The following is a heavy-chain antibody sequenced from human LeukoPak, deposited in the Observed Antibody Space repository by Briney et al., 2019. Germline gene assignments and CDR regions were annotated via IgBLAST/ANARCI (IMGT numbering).Heavy chain of an antibody. CDR2: FYYSGNT. V-gene: IGHV4-39*01. CDR3: ARTAGIAVAGSRQYFDY. Sequence: SETLSLTCSISGGSISSSSYYWGWIRQPPGKGLGWIGSFYYSGNTYYNPSLKSRVTISVDTSKNEFSLNLRSVTAADTAVYYCARTAGIAVAGSRQYFDYWGQGMLVTVSS. J-gene: IGHJ4*02. CDR1: GGSISSSSYY. D-gene: IGHD6-19*01.